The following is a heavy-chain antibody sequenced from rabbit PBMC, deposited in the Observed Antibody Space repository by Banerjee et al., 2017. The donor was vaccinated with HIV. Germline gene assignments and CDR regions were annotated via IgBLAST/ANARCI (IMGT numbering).Heavy chain of an antibody. J-gene: IGHJ6*01. CDR1: GFSLSSRYD. Sequence: QSLEESGGDLVKPGASLTLTCTASGFSLSSRYDMCWVRQAPGKGLEWIACIYTGSGGDTWYASWVNGRFTISKTSSTTVTLKMTSLTAADTATYFCARDKRYYYGMDLWGPGTLVTVS. V-gene: IGHV1S40*01. CDR2: IYTGSGGDT. CDR3: ARDKRYYYGMDL.